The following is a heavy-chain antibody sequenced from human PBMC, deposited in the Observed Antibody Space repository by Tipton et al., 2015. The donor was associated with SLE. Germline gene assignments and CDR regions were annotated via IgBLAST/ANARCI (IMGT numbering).Heavy chain of an antibody. CDR3: AYERRRGLGY. V-gene: IGHV3-15*01. Sequence: SLRLSCAASGFTFSNAWMSWVRQAPGKGLEWVGRIKSKTDGGTTDYAAPVKGRFTISRDDSKNTLYLQMNSLKTEDTAVYYCAYERRRGLGYWGQGTLVTVSS. CDR1: GFTFSNAW. D-gene: IGHD3-10*01. CDR2: IKSKTDGGTT. J-gene: IGHJ4*02.